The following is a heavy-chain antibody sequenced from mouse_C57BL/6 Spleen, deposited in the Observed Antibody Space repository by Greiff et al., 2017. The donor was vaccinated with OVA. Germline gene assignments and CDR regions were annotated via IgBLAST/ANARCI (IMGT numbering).Heavy chain of an antibody. CDR1: GYTFTSYG. Sequence: VQLQESGAELARPGASVKLSCKASGYTFTSYGISWVKQRTGQGLEWIGEIYPRSGNTYYNEKFKGKATLTADKSSSTAYMELRSLTSEDSAVYFCARYDGYYVGFAYWGQGTLVTVSA. V-gene: IGHV1-81*01. CDR2: IYPRSGNT. J-gene: IGHJ3*01. D-gene: IGHD2-3*01. CDR3: ARYDGYYVGFAY.